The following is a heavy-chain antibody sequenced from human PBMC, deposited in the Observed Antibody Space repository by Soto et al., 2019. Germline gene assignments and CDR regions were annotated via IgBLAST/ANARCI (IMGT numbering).Heavy chain of an antibody. Sequence: SVKVSCKASGGTFSSYAISWVRQAPGQGLEWMGGITPIFGTANYAQKFQGRVTITADESTSTAYMELSSLRSEDTAVYYCVINMRTDGYYYYYGMDVWGQGTTVTVSS. J-gene: IGHJ6*02. V-gene: IGHV1-69*13. CDR2: ITPIFGTA. CDR3: VINMRTDGYYYYYGMDV. CDR1: GGTFSSYA.